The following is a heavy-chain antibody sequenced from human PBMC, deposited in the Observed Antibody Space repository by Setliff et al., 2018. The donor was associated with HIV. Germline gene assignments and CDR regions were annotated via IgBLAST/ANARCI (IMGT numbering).Heavy chain of an antibody. CDR3: ARSLWGFVRNAAFEI. J-gene: IGHJ3*02. Sequence: GGSLRLSCAASGFTFSFDWMSWVRQAPGKGLEWVASLTPDGGQVYYVDSVKGRFTISRDNAKNSLYLQMNSLRVEDSAVYYCARSLWGFVRNAAFEIWGQGTMVTVSS. D-gene: IGHD3-16*01. V-gene: IGHV3-7*01. CDR2: LTPDGGQV. CDR1: GFTFSFDW.